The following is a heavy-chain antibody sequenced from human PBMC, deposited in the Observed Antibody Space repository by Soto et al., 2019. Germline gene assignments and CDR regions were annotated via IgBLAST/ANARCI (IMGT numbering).Heavy chain of an antibody. CDR1: GLTFSSYA. Sequence: PGGSLRLSFAASGLTFSSYAMSWVCQAPGKGLEWVSAISGSGGSTYYADSVKGRFTISRDNSKNTLYLQMNSLRAEDTAVYYCAKRYYYDSSGYPYDAFDIWGQGTMVTVSS. D-gene: IGHD3-22*01. V-gene: IGHV3-23*01. J-gene: IGHJ3*02. CDR2: ISGSGGST. CDR3: AKRYYYDSSGYPYDAFDI.